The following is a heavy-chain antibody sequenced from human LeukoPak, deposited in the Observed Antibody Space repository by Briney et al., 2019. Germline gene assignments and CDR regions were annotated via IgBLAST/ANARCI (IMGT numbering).Heavy chain of an antibody. CDR2: INPNSGGT. CDR1: GYTFTGYY. V-gene: IGHV1-2*02. J-gene: IGHJ4*02. D-gene: IGHD5-18*01. CDR3: AREKYVDTAMGFDY. Sequence: ASVKVSCKASGYTFTGYYMHWVRQAPGQGLEWMGWINPNSGGTNYAQKFQGRVTMTRDTSISTAYMELSRLRSEDTAVYYCAREKYVDTAMGFDYWGQGTLVTVSS.